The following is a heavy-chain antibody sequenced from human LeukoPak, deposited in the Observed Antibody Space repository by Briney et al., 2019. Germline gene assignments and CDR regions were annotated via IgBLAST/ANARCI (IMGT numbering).Heavy chain of an antibody. CDR1: GGSISSGGYY. V-gene: IGHV4-31*03. CDR3: ARDPSSGSFDY. D-gene: IGHD1-14*01. Sequence: SQTLSLTCTVSGGSISSGGYYWSWIRQHPGKGLEWIGYIYYSGSTYYNPSLKSRVTISVDTSKNQFSLQLNSVTPEDTAVYYCARDPSSGSFDYWGQGTLVTVSS. CDR2: IYYSGST. J-gene: IGHJ4*02.